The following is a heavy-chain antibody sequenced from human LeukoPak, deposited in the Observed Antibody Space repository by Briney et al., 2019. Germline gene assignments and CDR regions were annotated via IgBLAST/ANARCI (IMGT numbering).Heavy chain of an antibody. V-gene: IGHV1-2*02. J-gene: IGHJ4*02. CDR2: INPNSGST. D-gene: IGHD2-2*02. CDR1: GYTFTGYY. Sequence: ASVKVSCKASGYTFTGYYMHWVRQAPGQGLEWMGWINPNSGSTNYAQKFQGRVTMTRDTSISTAYMELSRLRSDDTAVYYCARAGRTFIVVVPAAIRYWGQGTLVTVSS. CDR3: ARAGRTFIVVVPAAIRY.